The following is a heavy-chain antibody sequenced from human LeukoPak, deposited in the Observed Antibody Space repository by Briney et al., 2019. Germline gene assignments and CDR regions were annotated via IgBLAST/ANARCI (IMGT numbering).Heavy chain of an antibody. D-gene: IGHD2-15*01. J-gene: IGHJ6*03. V-gene: IGHV4-4*07. Sequence: SETLSLTCTVSGGSISSYYWSWIRPPAGKGLEWIGRIYTSGSTNYNPSLKSRVTMSVDTSKNQFSLKLSSVTAADTAVYYCARALAATRYYYYYMDVWGKGTTVTISS. CDR2: IYTSGST. CDR3: ARALAATRYYYYYMDV. CDR1: GGSISSYY.